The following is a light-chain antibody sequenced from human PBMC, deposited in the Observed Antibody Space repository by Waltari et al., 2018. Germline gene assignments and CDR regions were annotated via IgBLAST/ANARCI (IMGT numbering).Light chain of an antibody. CDR2: WAS. Sequence: DIVMTQSPLSLPVTPGEPASISCRSSQSLLHSDGYNYLDWYLQKPGQSPQLLISWASNRASGVPDRFSGSGSGTDFTLRISRVEAEDVGVYYCIQALQTFTFGPGTKVDIK. J-gene: IGKJ3*01. V-gene: IGKV2-28*01. CDR3: IQALQTFT. CDR1: QSLLHSDGYNY.